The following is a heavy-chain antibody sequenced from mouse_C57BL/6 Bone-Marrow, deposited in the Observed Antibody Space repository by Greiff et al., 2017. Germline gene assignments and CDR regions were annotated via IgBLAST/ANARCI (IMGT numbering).Heavy chain of an antibody. CDR3: TSCYYGSSWFAY. V-gene: IGHV14-4*01. Sequence: EVQLQQSGAELVRPGASVKLSCTASGFNIKDDYMYWVKQRPEQGLEWIGWIDTEYGDTEYASKFQGKATITADTSSKTAYLQLSSLTSEDTAVYYCTSCYYGSSWFAYWGQGTLVTVSA. CDR1: GFNIKDDY. CDR2: IDTEYGDT. J-gene: IGHJ3*01. D-gene: IGHD1-1*01.